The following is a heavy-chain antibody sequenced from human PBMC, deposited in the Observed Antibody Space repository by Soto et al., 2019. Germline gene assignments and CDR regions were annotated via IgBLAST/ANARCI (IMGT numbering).Heavy chain of an antibody. J-gene: IGHJ6*02. Sequence: PWESLKISCKGSGYSFTSYWIGWVRQMPGKGLECMGIIYPGESDTRYSPSFQGHVTISADKSISTAYLQWSSLKASDTAMYYCARMPVAGTNYYYYGMDVWGQGTTVTVSS. CDR3: ARMPVAGTNYYYYGMDV. CDR1: GYSFTSYW. V-gene: IGHV5-51*01. D-gene: IGHD6-19*01. CDR2: IYPGESDT.